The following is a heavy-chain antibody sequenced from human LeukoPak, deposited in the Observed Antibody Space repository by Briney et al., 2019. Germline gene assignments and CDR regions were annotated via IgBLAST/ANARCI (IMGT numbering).Heavy chain of an antibody. J-gene: IGHJ1*01. CDR1: GYTLTN. CDR2: INPRDGRT. V-gene: IGHV1-46*01. CDR3: AREVDNSGYRHFQH. Sequence: ASVKVSCKASGYTLTNLHWVRQAPGQGLEWMGMINPRDGRTTYAQKLQGRVIMTRDTSTSTVYMDMSSLRSEDTAVYYCAREVDNSGYRHFQHWGQGTQIIVSS. D-gene: IGHD5-12*01.